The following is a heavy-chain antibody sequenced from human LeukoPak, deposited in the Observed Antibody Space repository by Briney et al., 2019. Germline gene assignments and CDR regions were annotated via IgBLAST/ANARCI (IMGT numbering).Heavy chain of an antibody. J-gene: IGHJ4*02. Sequence: GGSLRLSCAASGFTFSSYAMSWVRQAPGKGLEWVSAISGSGGSTYYADSVKGRFTISRDNSKNTLYLQMNSLRAEDTAVYYCAKSEEISWKSLWFRELLSGWGQGTLVTVSS. CDR1: GFTFSSYA. V-gene: IGHV3-23*01. CDR3: AKSEEISWKSLWFRELLSG. D-gene: IGHD3-10*01. CDR2: ISGSGGST.